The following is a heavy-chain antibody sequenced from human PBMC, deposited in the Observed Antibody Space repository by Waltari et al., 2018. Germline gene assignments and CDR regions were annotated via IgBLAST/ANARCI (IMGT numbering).Heavy chain of an antibody. CDR1: GFSLSTSGVG. CDR2: IYWNDDK. CDR3: ARTYYDIWTGATYAFDI. J-gene: IGHJ3*02. Sequence: QITLKESGPTLVKPTQTLTLTCTFSGFSLSTSGVGVGWIRQPPGKALEWLALIYWNDDKRYSPSLKSRLAITKDTSKNQVVLTMTNMDPVDTATYYCARTYYDIWTGATYAFDIWGQGTMVTVSS. D-gene: IGHD3-9*01. V-gene: IGHV2-5*01.